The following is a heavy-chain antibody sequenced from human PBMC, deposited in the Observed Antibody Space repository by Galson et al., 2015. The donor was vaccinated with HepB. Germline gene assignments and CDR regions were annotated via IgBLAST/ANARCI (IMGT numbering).Heavy chain of an antibody. J-gene: IGHJ5*02. CDR2: IKSGGTT. Sequence: SLRLSCAASGFTFSDACMSWVRQAPGKGLEWVGRIKSGGTTDYGAPAKGRFIITRDDSTNTLNLQMNSLKTDDTAVYYCTADRPTVGSGEFDPWGQGTPVTVSS. D-gene: IGHD3-10*01. V-gene: IGHV3-15*01. CDR1: GFTFSDAC. CDR3: TADRPTVGSGEFDP.